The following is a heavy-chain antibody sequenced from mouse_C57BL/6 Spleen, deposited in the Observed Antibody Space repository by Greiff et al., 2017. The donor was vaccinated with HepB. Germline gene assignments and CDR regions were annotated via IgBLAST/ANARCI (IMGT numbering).Heavy chain of an antibody. J-gene: IGHJ4*01. CDR1: GYTFTSYW. D-gene: IGHD1-1*01. V-gene: IGHV1-69*01. CDR2: IDPSDSYT. Sequence: QVQLQQPGAELVMPGASVKLSCKASGYTFTSYWMHWVKQRPGQGLEWIGEIDPSDSYTNYNQKFKGKSTLTVDKSSSTAYMQLSSLTSEDSAVYYCASAPPYGRNRHYYAMDYWGQGTSVTVSS. CDR3: ASAPPYGRNRHYYAMDY.